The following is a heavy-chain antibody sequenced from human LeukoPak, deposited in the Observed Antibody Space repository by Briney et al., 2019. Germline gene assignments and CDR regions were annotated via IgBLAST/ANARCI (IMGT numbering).Heavy chain of an antibody. CDR3: AGGFDYGDYVDFDI. J-gene: IGHJ3*02. V-gene: IGHV1-69*05. CDR1: GGTFSSYA. Sequence: SVKVSCKASGGTFSSYAISWVRQAPGQGLEWMGGIIPIFGTANYAQKFQGRVTMTRNTSISTAYMELSSLRSEDTAVYYCAGGFDYGDYVDFDIWGQGTMVTVSS. CDR2: IIPIFGTA. D-gene: IGHD4-17*01.